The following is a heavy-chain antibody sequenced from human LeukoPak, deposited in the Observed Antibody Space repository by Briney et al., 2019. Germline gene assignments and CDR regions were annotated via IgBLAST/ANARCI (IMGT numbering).Heavy chain of an antibody. J-gene: IGHJ2*01. CDR2: IYTSGST. CDR3: ARDPYYYGSGSYTGWYFDL. D-gene: IGHD3-10*01. Sequence: SETLSLTCTVSGGSISSYYWSWIRQPAGKGLEWIGRIYTSGSTNYNPSLKSRVTMSVDTSKNQFSLKLSSVTAADTAVYYCARDPYYYGSGSYTGWYFDLWGRGTLVTVSS. V-gene: IGHV4-4*07. CDR1: GGSISSYY.